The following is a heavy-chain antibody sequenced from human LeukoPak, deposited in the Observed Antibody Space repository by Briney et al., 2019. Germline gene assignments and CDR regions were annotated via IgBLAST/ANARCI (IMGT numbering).Heavy chain of an antibody. D-gene: IGHD3-22*01. CDR1: GFTFDDYA. CDR3: AKDTGPYDSSGYYYVRYFDY. Sequence: GRSLRLSCAASGFTFDDYAMHWVRQAPGKGLERVSGISWNSGSIGYADSVKGRFTISRDNAKNSLYLQMNSLRAEDTALYYCAKDTGPYDSSGYYYVRYFDYRGQGTLVTVSS. J-gene: IGHJ4*02. V-gene: IGHV3-9*01. CDR2: ISWNSGSI.